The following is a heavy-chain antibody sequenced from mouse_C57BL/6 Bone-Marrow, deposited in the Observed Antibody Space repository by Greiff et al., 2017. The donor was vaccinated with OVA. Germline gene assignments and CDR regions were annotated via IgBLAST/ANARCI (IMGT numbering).Heavy chain of an antibody. CDR2: IYPGDGDT. Sequence: QVHVKQSGAELVKPGASVKISCKASGYAFSSYWMNWVKQRPGKGLEWIGQIYPGDGDTNYNGKFKGKATLTADKSSSTAYMQLSSLTSEDSAVYCCAIRGEQLRLLFDYWGQGTTLTVSS. CDR1: GYAFSSYW. J-gene: IGHJ2*01. CDR3: AIRGEQLRLLFDY. D-gene: IGHD3-2*02. V-gene: IGHV1-80*01.